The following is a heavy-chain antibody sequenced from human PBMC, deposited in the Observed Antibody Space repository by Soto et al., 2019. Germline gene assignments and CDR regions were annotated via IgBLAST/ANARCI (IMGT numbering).Heavy chain of an antibody. CDR2: ITGSGGGT. Sequence: VQLLESGGGLVQPGGSLRLSCAASGFTFSNYAMTWVRQAPGKGLEWVSVITGSGGGTHFVDSVKGRFTISRDNSKNTVYLQMNSLRAEDTAVYYCAKRPLTAAGFDYWGQGTLVTVSS. V-gene: IGHV3-23*01. J-gene: IGHJ4*02. CDR1: GFTFSNYA. CDR3: AKRPLTAAGFDY. D-gene: IGHD6-13*01.